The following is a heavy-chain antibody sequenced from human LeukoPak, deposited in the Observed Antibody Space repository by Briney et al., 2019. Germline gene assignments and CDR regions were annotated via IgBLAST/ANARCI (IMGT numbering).Heavy chain of an antibody. CDR1: GYTFTGSY. V-gene: IGHV1-2*02. CDR3: ARDAGDAELDYFDY. Sequence: VASVKVSCKTSGYTFTGSYIHSVRQAPGRGLEWMGWINPKSGGTNNAQKFQGRVTITRDTSISTAYMELSRLRSGDSAVYYCARDAGDAELDYFDYWGQGTLVTAS. CDR2: INPKSGGT. J-gene: IGHJ4*02.